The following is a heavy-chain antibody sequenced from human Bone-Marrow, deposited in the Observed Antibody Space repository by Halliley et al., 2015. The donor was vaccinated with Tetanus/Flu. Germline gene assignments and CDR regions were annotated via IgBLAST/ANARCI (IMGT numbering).Heavy chain of an antibody. J-gene: IGHJ4*02. Sequence: AASRFDFSTHSMNWVRQAPGKGLEWVSSISGSGAYTFYADSVKGRFTISRDNAKNSLYLQMNSLGAEDTAIYYCARDPAVVVQWVAGTGHPFDYWGQGTLVTVSP. CDR3: ARDPAVVVQWVAGTGHPFDY. D-gene: IGHD6-19*01. CDR2: ISGSGAYT. CDR1: RFDFSTHS. V-gene: IGHV3-21*06.